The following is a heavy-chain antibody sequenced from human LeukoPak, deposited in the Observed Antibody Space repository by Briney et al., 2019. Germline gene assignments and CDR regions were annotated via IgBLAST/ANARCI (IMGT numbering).Heavy chain of an antibody. J-gene: IGHJ6*02. D-gene: IGHD6-13*01. V-gene: IGHV1-46*01. CDR1: GYTFTSYY. CDR2: INPSGGST. CDR3: ARDYGSRIAAAGTPFFYYGMDV. Sequence: ASVKVSCKASGYTFTSYYMHWVRQAPGQGLEWMEIINPSGGSTSYAQKFQGRVTMTRDTSTSTVYMELSSLRSEDTAVYYCARDYGSRIAAAGTPFFYYGMDVWGQGTTVTVSS.